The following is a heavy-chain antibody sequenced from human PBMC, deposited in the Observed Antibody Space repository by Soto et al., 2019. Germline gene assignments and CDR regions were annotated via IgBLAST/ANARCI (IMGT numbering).Heavy chain of an antibody. CDR1: GYSISSGYY. V-gene: IGHV4-38-2*01. Sequence: SETLSLTCAVSGYSISSGYYWGWIRQPPGKGLEWIGSIYHSGSTYYNPSLKSRVTISVDTSKNQFSLKLSSVTAADTAVYYCARWDYYYGMDVWGQGTTVTVYS. J-gene: IGHJ6*02. CDR2: IYHSGST. CDR3: ARWDYYYGMDV.